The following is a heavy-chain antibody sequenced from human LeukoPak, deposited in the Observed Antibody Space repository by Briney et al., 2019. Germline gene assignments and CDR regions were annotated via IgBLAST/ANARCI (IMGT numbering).Heavy chain of an antibody. J-gene: IGHJ4*02. CDR2: IYYSGST. Sequence: SETLSLTCTVSGGSISGYYWSWIRHPPGKSLEGIAYIYYSGSTNYNPSLKSRVTISVDTSKNQISLKLTSVTAADTAVYYCARHFGDAYRRSFDFWGQGTLVTVSS. CDR1: GGSISGYY. V-gene: IGHV4-59*08. D-gene: IGHD5-24*01. CDR3: ARHFGDAYRRSFDF.